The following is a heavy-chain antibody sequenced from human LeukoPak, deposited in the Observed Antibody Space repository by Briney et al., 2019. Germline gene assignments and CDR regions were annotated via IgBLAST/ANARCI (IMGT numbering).Heavy chain of an antibody. V-gene: IGHV3-20*04. CDR2: INWNGGST. Sequence: GRSLRLSCAASGFTFDDYGMSWVRQAPGKGLEWVSGINWNGGSTGYADSVKGRFTISRDNAKNSLYLQMNSLRAEDTALYYCARERYCSGGSCRTGLNWFDPWGQGTLVTVSS. D-gene: IGHD2-15*01. CDR3: ARERYCSGGSCRTGLNWFDP. J-gene: IGHJ5*02. CDR1: GFTFDDYG.